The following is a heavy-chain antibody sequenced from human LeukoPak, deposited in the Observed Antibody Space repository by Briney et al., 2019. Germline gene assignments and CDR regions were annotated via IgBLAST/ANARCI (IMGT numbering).Heavy chain of an antibody. CDR2: MYYSGTA. CDR3: ARDRGVAGSFDY. V-gene: IGHV4-39*07. Sequence: SETLSLTCSVSGGSISSTSNYWGWIRQPPGKGLEWIGSMYYSGTAFYNPSLKSRVTISVDTSKKQFSLRLTSVTAADTALYYCARDRGVAGSFDYWGQGTLVTVSS. D-gene: IGHD6-19*01. CDR1: GGSISSTSNY. J-gene: IGHJ4*02.